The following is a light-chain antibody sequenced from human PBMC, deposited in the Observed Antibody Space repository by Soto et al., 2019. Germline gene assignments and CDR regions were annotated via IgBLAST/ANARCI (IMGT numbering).Light chain of an antibody. CDR1: SSDVGGYDY. V-gene: IGLV2-14*01. CDR2: EVS. J-gene: IGLJ2*01. CDR3: SSYTGTSALIL. Sequence: QSVVTQPASVSGSPGHSITISCTGTSSDVGGYDYVSWYQQYPGKAPRLIIYEVSNRPSGVSNRFSGSKSGNTASLTISGLRAEDEGDYFCSSYTGTSALILFGGGTKVTVL.